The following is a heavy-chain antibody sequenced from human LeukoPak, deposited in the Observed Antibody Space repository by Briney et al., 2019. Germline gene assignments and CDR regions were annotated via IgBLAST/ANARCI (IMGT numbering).Heavy chain of an antibody. V-gene: IGHV4-59*01. CDR2: IYYSGST. Sequence: SETLSLTCTVSGGSISSYYWSWIRQPPGKGLEWVGYIYYSGSTNYNPSLKSRVTISVDTSKNQFSLKLSPVPAADPAVYYCPRGDYYGSGPYYIAVCGKATTVTVSS. J-gene: IGHJ6*03. CDR1: GGSISSYY. CDR3: PRGDYYGSGPYYIAV. D-gene: IGHD3-10*01.